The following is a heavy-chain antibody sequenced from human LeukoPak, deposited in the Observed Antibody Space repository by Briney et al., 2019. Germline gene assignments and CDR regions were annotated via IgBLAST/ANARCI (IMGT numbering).Heavy chain of an antibody. V-gene: IGHV1-69*02. CDR3: ARAGEYYYDSSGSYLDY. CDR2: IIPILGIA. D-gene: IGHD3-22*01. CDR1: GGTFSSYT. Sequence: ASVKVSCKASGGTFSSYTISWVRQAPGQGLEWMGRIIPILGIANYAQKFQGRVTITADKSTSTAYMELSSLRSEDTAVYYCARAGEYYYDSSGSYLDYWGQGTLVTVSS. J-gene: IGHJ4*02.